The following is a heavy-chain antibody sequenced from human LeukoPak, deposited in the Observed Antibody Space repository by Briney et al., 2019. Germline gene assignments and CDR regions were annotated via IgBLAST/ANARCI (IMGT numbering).Heavy chain of an antibody. D-gene: IGHD3-22*01. V-gene: IGHV4-39*07. CDR1: GGSMSSTSYY. CDR3: ARIRKGFTMIVGYYFDY. Sequence: LETLSLTCTVSGGSMSSTSYYWGWIRQPPGKGLEWIGEINHSGSTNYNPSLKSRVTISVDTSKNQFSLKLSSVTAADTAVYYCARIRKGFTMIVGYYFDYWGQGTLVTVSS. CDR2: INHSGST. J-gene: IGHJ4*02.